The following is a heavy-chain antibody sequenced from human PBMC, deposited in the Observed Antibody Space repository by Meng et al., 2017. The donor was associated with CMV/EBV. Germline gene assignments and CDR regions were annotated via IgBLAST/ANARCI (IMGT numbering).Heavy chain of an antibody. CDR2: IYTSGST. CDR3: AREIVVVPAAIDNWFDP. CDR1: GGASSSYY. J-gene: IGHJ5*02. Sequence: VQRQGSGPGRGNPSETLSRTCTFSGGASSSYYWSWIRQPAGKGLEWIGRIYTSGSTNYNPSLKSRVTMSVDTSKNQFSLKLSSVTAADTAVYYCAREIVVVPAAIDNWFDPWGQGTLVTVSS. D-gene: IGHD2-2*02. V-gene: IGHV4-4*07.